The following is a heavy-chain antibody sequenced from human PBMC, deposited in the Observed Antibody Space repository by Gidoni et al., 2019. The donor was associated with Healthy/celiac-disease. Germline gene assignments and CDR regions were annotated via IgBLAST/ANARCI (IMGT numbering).Heavy chain of an antibody. D-gene: IGHD6-25*01. V-gene: IGHV4-39*07. CDR1: GGSISSSSYY. CDR3: ARAAATYVDDYYGMDV. Sequence: QLQLQESGPGLVKPSETLSLTCTVSGGSISSSSYYWGWIRQPPGKGLEWIGSIYYSGSTYYNPSLKSRVTISVDTSKNQFSLKLSSVTAADTAVYYCARAAATYVDDYYGMDVWGQGTTVTVSS. J-gene: IGHJ6*02. CDR2: IYYSGST.